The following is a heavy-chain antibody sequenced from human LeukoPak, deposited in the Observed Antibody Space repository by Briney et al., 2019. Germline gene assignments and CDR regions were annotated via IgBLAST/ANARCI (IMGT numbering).Heavy chain of an antibody. CDR3: ARGPKGGTMIVVPTWSPFDY. CDR1: GGSFSGYY. D-gene: IGHD3-22*01. J-gene: IGHJ4*02. V-gene: IGHV4-34*01. Sequence: PSETLSLTCAVYGGSFSGYYWSWIRQPPGKGLEWIGEINHSGSTNYNPSLKSRVTISVDTSKHQFSLRLSSVTAADTAVYYCARGPKGGTMIVVPTWSPFDYWGQGTLVTVSS. CDR2: INHSGST.